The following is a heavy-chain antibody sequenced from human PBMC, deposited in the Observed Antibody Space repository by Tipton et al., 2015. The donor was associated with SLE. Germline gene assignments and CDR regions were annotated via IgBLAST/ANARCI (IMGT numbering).Heavy chain of an antibody. J-gene: IGHJ4*02. CDR2: IYHSGST. Sequence: LRLSCAVSGGSISSGGYSWSWIRQPPGKGLEWIGYIYHSGSTYYNPSLKSRVTISVDRSKNQFSLKLSSVTAADTAVYYCATGIAAAGRDYWGQGTLVTVSS. CDR3: ATGIAAAGRDY. D-gene: IGHD6-13*01. V-gene: IGHV4-30-2*01. CDR1: GGSISSGGYS.